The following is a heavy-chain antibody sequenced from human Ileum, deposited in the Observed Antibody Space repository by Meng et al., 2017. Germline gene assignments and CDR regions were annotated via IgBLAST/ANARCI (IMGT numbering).Heavy chain of an antibody. J-gene: IGHJ4*02. CDR2: IYHSGST. D-gene: IGHD3-16*02. CDR1: GYSISSGYY. CDR3: AREGDYVWGSYRPGDY. V-gene: IGHV4-38-2*02. Sequence: GSLRLSCTVSGYSISSGYYWGWIRQPPGKGLEWIGSIYHSGSTYYNPSLKSRVTISVDTSKNQFSLKLSSVTAAATAVYYCAREGDYVWGSYRPGDYWGQGTLVTVSS.